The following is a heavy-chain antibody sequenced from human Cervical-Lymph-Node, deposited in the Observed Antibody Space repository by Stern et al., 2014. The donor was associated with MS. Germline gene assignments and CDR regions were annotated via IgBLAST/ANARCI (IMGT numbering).Heavy chain of an antibody. V-gene: IGHV1-3*01. Sequence: QVQLVQSGAEVKKPGASMKVSCKASGYTFSDYAMHWVRQAPGQRLEWMGWISAGNGDTRFSQKVQGRVTITRDTSASTAYMELGSLRSDDTAVYYCARGAGYILDYWGQGTLVAVSS. J-gene: IGHJ4*02. CDR3: ARGAGYILDY. D-gene: IGHD3-16*02. CDR1: GYTFSDYA. CDR2: ISAGNGDT.